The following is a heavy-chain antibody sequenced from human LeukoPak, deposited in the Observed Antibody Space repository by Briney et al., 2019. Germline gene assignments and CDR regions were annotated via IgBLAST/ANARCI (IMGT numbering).Heavy chain of an antibody. Sequence: PGRSLRLSCAASGFTFSSYGMHWVRQAPGKGLEWVAVIWYDGSNKYYADSVKGRFTISRDNSKNTLYLQMNSLRAEDTAVYYCARDLEAAAGTSGGCFDYWGQGTLVTVSS. V-gene: IGHV3-33*01. CDR2: IWYDGSNK. CDR1: GFTFSSYG. J-gene: IGHJ4*02. D-gene: IGHD6-13*01. CDR3: ARDLEAAAGTSGGCFDY.